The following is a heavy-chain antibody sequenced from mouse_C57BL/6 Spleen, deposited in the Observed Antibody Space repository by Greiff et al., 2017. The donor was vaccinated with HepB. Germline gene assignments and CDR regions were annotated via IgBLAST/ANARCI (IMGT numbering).Heavy chain of an antibody. D-gene: IGHD2-10*01. CDR1: GYTFTSYW. Sequence: VKLQQPGAELVKPGASVKMSCKASGYTFTSYWITWVKQRPGQGLEWIGDIYPGSGSTNYNEKFKSKATLTVDTSSSTAYMQLSSLTSEDSAVYYCARRLLPILYYFDYWGQGTTLTVSS. CDR2: IYPGSGST. J-gene: IGHJ2*01. CDR3: ARRLLPILYYFDY. V-gene: IGHV1-55*01.